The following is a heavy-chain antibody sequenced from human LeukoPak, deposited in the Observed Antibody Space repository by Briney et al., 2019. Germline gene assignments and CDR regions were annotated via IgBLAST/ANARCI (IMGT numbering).Heavy chain of an antibody. J-gene: IGHJ4*02. Sequence: SQTLSLTCTVSGGSISSDDYYWSWIRQPPGKGLEWIGYISYSGNTYYNPSLKSRVTISVDTSKNQFSLKLSSVTVAETAVYYCARDRKSGSESIRRLDYWGQGTLVTVSS. CDR1: GGSISSDDYY. CDR3: ARDRKSGSESIRRLDY. V-gene: IGHV4-30-4*01. D-gene: IGHD3-10*01. CDR2: ISYSGNT.